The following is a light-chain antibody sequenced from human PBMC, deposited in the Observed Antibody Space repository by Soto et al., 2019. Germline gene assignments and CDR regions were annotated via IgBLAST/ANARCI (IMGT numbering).Light chain of an antibody. Sequence: QPVLTQPPSVSGAPGQRVTISCTGSSSNIGAGYDVHWYQQLPGTAPKLVIYANTNRPSGVPDRFSGSKSGTSGTLDITGLQTGDEADYYCATWDGSLPAEVFGGGTKLTV. CDR3: ATWDGSLPAEV. CDR1: SSNIGAGYD. J-gene: IGLJ2*01. CDR2: ANT. V-gene: IGLV1-40*01.